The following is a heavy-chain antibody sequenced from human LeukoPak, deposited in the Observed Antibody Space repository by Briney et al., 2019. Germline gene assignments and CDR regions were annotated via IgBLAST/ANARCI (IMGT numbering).Heavy chain of an antibody. V-gene: IGHV3-53*01. CDR2: FYSGGST. CDR3: ARVRGVRGALDV. D-gene: IGHD3-10*01. CDR1: GFSVSNNY. J-gene: IGHJ6*02. Sequence: GGSLRLSCAASGFSVSNNYMSWVRQAPGKGLEWVSVFYSGGSTYFADSVKGRFTISRDNSKNTLDLQMNGLRGEDTAVYYCARVRGVRGALDVWGQGTTVTVSS.